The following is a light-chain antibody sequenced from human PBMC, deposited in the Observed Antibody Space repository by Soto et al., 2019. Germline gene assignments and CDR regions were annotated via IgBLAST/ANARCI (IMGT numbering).Light chain of an antibody. CDR3: SSYISSSTFYV. J-gene: IGLJ1*01. CDR2: DVS. V-gene: IGLV2-14*01. CDR1: SSDVGGYNY. Sequence: QSVLTQPASVSVSPGQSITISCTGTSSDVGGYNYVSWYQQHPGKAPKLMIYDVSNRPSGVSNRFSGSKSGNTASLTISGLQAEDEADYYCSSYISSSTFYVFGTGTKVTVL.